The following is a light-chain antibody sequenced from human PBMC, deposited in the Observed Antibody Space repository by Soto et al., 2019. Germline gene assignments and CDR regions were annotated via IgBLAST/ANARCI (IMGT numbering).Light chain of an antibody. CDR2: MAS. V-gene: IGKV1-5*03. Sequence: DIQMTQSPSTLTGSVGDRVTITCRASQTISSWLAWYQQKPGKAPKLLIYMASTLKSGVPSRFSGSGSGTEFTITISSLQRDDFATYYCQHCNSYSEAFGQGTKVEL. CDR1: QTISSW. CDR3: QHCNSYSEA. J-gene: IGKJ1*01.